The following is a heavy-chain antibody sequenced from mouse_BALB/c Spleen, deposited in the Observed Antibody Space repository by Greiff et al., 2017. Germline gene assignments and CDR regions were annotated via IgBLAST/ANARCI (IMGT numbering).Heavy chain of an antibody. V-gene: IGHV1-87*01. CDR3: ATVVADY. CDR2: IYPGDGDT. CDR1: GYTFTSYW. D-gene: IGHD1-1*01. J-gene: IGHJ2*01. Sequence: QVQLKESGAELARPGASVKLSCKASGYTFTSYWMQWVKQRPGQGLEWIGAIYPGDGDTRYTQKFKGKATLTADKSSSTAYMQLSSLASEDSAVYYCATVVADYWGQGTTLTVSS.